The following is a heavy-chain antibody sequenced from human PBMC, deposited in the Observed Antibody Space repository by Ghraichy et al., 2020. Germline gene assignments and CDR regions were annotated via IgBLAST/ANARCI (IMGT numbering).Heavy chain of an antibody. D-gene: IGHD1-26*01. CDR1: GITFSSYA. CDR2: ISGSGATT. Sequence: GGSLRLSCAASGITFSSYAMSWVRQAPGKGLEWVSLISGSGATTYYVDSAKGRFTIPRDNSKNTVYLQMNSLRAEDTAVYYCAKRYSGSHLVTPDVFDSWGQGTMVTVSS. J-gene: IGHJ3*01. CDR3: AKRYSGSHLVTPDVFDS. V-gene: IGHV3-23*01.